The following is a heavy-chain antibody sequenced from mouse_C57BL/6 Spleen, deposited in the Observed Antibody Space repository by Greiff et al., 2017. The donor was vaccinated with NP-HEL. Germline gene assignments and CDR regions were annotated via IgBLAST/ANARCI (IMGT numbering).Heavy chain of an antibody. CDR1: GYAFSSSW. V-gene: IGHV1-82*01. CDR2: IYPGDGDT. CDR3: ASWITTVVAEGFAY. J-gene: IGHJ3*01. Sequence: VQLQQSGPELVKPGASVKISCKASGYAFSSSWMNWVKQRPGKGLEWIGRIYPGDGDTNYNGKFKGKATLTADKSSSTAYMQLSSLTSEDSAVYFCASWITTVVAEGFAYWGQGTLVTVSA. D-gene: IGHD1-1*01.